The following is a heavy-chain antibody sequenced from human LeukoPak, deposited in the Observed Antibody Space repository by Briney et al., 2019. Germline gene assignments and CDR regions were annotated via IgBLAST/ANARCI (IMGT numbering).Heavy chain of an antibody. CDR2: IIPIFGTA. J-gene: IGHJ4*02. Sequence: ASVKVSCKASGGTFSSYAISWVRQAPGQGLEWIGGIIPIFGTANYAQKFQGRVTITTDESTSTAYMELSSLRSEDTAVYYCAREYSSGWYQYYFDYWGQGTLVTVSS. V-gene: IGHV1-69*05. D-gene: IGHD6-19*01. CDR1: GGTFSSYA. CDR3: AREYSSGWYQYYFDY.